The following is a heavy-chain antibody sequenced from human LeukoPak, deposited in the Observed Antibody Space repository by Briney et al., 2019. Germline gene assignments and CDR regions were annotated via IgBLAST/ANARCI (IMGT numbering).Heavy chain of an antibody. J-gene: IGHJ4*02. Sequence: GESLKISCQGSGYSFPNYWIAWVRQLPGKGLEWMGIIYPGDSDTRYSPSFQGQVTISADKSISTAYLQWSSLKASDTAMYCCARHAYSSGWRDFDYWGQGTLVTVSS. V-gene: IGHV5-51*01. D-gene: IGHD6-19*01. CDR3: ARHAYSSGWRDFDY. CDR1: GYSFPNYW. CDR2: IYPGDSDT.